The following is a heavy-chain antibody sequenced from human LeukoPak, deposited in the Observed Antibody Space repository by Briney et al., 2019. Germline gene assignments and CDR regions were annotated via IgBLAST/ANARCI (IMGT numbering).Heavy chain of an antibody. Sequence: GGSLRLSCAASGFTVSSYAMSWVGQAPGMGLEWVSAISGSCGCKYYADSVKGRFTISRDNPKNTLYLQMNSLRAEDTAVYYCARTVHCSSTSCYFDAFDMWGQGTMVTVSS. CDR2: ISGSCGCK. V-gene: IGHV3-23*01. J-gene: IGHJ3*02. CDR3: ARTVHCSSTSCYFDAFDM. CDR1: GFTVSSYA. D-gene: IGHD2-2*01.